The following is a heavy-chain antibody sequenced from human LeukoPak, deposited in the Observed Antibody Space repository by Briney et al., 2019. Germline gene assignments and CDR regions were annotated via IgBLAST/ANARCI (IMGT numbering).Heavy chain of an antibody. CDR2: INPNSGGT. J-gene: IGHJ4*02. CDR3: ARDSFDYDSSGYSDY. CDR1: GYTFTSYG. D-gene: IGHD3-22*01. V-gene: IGHV1-2*02. Sequence: ASVKVSCKASGYTFTSYGISWVRQAPGQGLEWMGWINPNSGGTNYAQKFQGRVTTTRDTSISTAYMELRSLRSDDTAVYYCARDSFDYDSSGYSDYWGQGTLVTVSS.